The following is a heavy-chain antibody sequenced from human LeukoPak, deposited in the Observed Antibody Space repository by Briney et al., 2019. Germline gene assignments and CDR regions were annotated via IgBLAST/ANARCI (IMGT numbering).Heavy chain of an antibody. CDR3: ASRPAGTTWYGVFDY. Sequence: SETLSLTCSVSGGSINSHYWSWIRQPPGKRLEWIGYIFNSGSTKYNPSLRSRVTMSVDTSRDQFFLRLSSVTAADTAIYYCASRPAGTTWYGVFDYWSQGTLVTVSS. CDR1: GGSINSHY. V-gene: IGHV4-59*11. D-gene: IGHD6-13*01. J-gene: IGHJ4*02. CDR2: IFNSGST.